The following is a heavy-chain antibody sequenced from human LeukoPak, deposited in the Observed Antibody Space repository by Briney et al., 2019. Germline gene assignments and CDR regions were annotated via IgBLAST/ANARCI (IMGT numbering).Heavy chain of an antibody. CDR1: GGSISSSSYY. V-gene: IGHV4-39*07. D-gene: IGHD3-10*01. J-gene: IGHJ6*03. CDR2: IYYSGST. CDR3: ARGLRPITMVRGVIIGHYYYYYMDV. Sequence: PSETLSLTCTVSGGSISSSSYYWGWIRQPPGKGLKWIGSIYYSGSTYYNPSLKSRVTISVDTSKNQFSLKLSSVTAADTAVYYCARGLRPITMVRGVIIGHYYYYYMDVWGKGTTVTVSS.